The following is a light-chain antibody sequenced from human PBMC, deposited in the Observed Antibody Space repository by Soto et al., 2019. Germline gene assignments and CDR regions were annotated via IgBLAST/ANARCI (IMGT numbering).Light chain of an antibody. V-gene: IGLV2-14*03. Sequence: SALTQPASVSGSPGQSITISCTGTSSDVGAYNFVSWYQHYPDKAPKVVIYDVANRPSGVSYRFSASKSGNTASLTISGLQAEDEADYYCMSFTSSNTYVFGTGTQLTVL. J-gene: IGLJ1*01. CDR2: DVA. CDR3: MSFTSSNTYV. CDR1: SSDVGAYNF.